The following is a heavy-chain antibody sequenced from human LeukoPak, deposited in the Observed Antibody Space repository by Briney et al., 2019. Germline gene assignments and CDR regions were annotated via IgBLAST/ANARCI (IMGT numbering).Heavy chain of an antibody. Sequence: LAGGSLRLSCAASGLTFSSYGMHWVRQAPGKGLEWVAVIWYDGSNKYYADSVKGRFTISRDNSKNTLYLQMNSLRAEDTAVYYCAKDSSSWFFDYWGQGTLVTVSS. CDR1: GLTFSSYG. CDR2: IWYDGSNK. V-gene: IGHV3-33*06. J-gene: IGHJ4*02. CDR3: AKDSSSWFFDY. D-gene: IGHD6-13*01.